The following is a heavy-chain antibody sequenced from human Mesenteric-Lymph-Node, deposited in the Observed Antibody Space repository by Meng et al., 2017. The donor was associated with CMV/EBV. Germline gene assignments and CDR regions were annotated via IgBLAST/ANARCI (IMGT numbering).Heavy chain of an antibody. CDR1: GFIFNTYS. J-gene: IGHJ4*02. CDR3: ARDAGDVPTY. V-gene: IGHV3-30*04. D-gene: IGHD1-1*01. CDR2: ISYDGKNK. Sequence: GESLKISCAASGFIFNTYSMHWVRQAPGKGLEWVALISYDGKNKYYADSVKGRFTISRDDSKNTLYLQMNTLRAEDTAVYYCARDAGDVPTYWGQGTLVTVSS.